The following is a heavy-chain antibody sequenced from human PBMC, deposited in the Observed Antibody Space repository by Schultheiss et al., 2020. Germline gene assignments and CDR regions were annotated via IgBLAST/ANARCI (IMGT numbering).Heavy chain of an antibody. V-gene: IGHV1-18*01. J-gene: IGHJ6*04. Sequence: ASVKVSCKASGYTFTSYGISWVRQAPGQGLEWMGWISAYNGNTNYAQKLQGRVTMTTDTSTSTAYMELRSLRSDDTAVYYCARGGYCSGGSCYSYYYYGMDVWGEGTTVTGYS. CDR3: ARGGYCSGGSCYSYYYYGMDV. D-gene: IGHD2-15*01. CDR2: ISAYNGNT. CDR1: GYTFTSYG.